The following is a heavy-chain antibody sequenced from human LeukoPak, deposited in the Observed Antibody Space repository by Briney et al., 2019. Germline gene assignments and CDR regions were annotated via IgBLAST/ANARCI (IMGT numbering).Heavy chain of an antibody. CDR1: GGSISSYY. V-gene: IGHV4-59*08. CDR2: IYYRGST. D-gene: IGHD1-1*01. J-gene: IGHJ4*02. CDR3: ARRTTGTGPFDY. Sequence: SETLSLTCTVSGGSISSYYWSWIRQPPGKGLEWIAYIYYRGSTNYNPSLKSRVTISVDTSKNQFSLKLSSVAAADTAVYYCARRTTGTGPFDYWGQGTLVTVSS.